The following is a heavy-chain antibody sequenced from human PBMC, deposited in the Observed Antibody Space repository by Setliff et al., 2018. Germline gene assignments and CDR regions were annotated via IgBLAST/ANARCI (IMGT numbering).Heavy chain of an antibody. J-gene: IGHJ6*03. D-gene: IGHD3-22*01. CDR3: ARAGKYFDDTSGYYYDRDYYFYMDV. V-gene: IGHV1-18*01. Sequence: GASVKVSCKSSGYTFTSYGISWMRQAPGQGLEWMGWSSAYNGKTQYAQKFQGRVTMSTDTSTSTAYMELRSLRSDDTAVYFCARAGKYFDDTSGYYYDRDYYFYMDVWGKGTTVTVSS. CDR2: SSAYNGKT. CDR1: GYTFTSYG.